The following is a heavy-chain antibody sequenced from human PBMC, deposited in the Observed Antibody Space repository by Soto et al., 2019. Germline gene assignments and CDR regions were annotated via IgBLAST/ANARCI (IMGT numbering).Heavy chain of an antibody. CDR1: GGSFSGYY. CDR2: INHSGST. D-gene: IGHD5-12*01. V-gene: IGHV4-34*01. Sequence: SETLSLTCAVYGGSFSGYYWSWIRQPPGKGLEWIGEINHSGSTNYNPSLKSRVTISVNTSKNQFSLKLSSVTAADTAVYYCARGGYDQIDAFDIWGQGTMVTVSS. CDR3: ARGGYDQIDAFDI. J-gene: IGHJ3*02.